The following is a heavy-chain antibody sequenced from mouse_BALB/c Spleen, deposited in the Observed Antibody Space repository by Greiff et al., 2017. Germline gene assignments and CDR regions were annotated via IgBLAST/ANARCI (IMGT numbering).Heavy chain of an antibody. D-gene: IGHD2-14*01. CDR3: ARGQRYDAMDY. CDR2: ISSGGST. J-gene: IGHJ4*01. V-gene: IGHV5-6-5*01. Sequence: EVKLVESGGGLVKPGGSLKLSCAASGFTFSSYAMSWVRQTPEKRLEWVASISSGGSTYYPDSVKARFTISRDNARNILYLQMSSLRSEDTAMYYCARGQRYDAMDYWGQGTSVTVAS. CDR1: GFTFSSYA.